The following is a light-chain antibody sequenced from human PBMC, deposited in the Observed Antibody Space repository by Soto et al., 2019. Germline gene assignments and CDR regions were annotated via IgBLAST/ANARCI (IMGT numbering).Light chain of an antibody. CDR2: GAS. Sequence: DIQVTQSPSSMSASVGDRVSITCRTSQNIDKYVNWYQQKSGKAPELLIYGASALQSGVSSRFSGSGSGTEFTLTITSLRPEDFATYSCQQRFTTPQLFGRGTK. V-gene: IGKV1-39*01. CDR1: QNIDKY. J-gene: IGKJ2*01. CDR3: QQRFTTPQL.